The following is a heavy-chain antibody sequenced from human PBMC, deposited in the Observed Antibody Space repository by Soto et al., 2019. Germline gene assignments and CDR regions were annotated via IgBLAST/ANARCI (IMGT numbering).Heavy chain of an antibody. CDR2: ISSGGSDT. CDR3: ARGLRYTYDPTHARFDS. Sequence: EVQLVESGGGLVKRGGSLRLSCAASGFTFSSYSMTWVRQAPGKGLEWVSCISSGGSDTYYADSVKGRFTISRDNAKNSLYLQTGSITAESTAMYYCARGLRYTYDPTHARFDSGGEGTLVTVCS. V-gene: IGHV3-21*01. D-gene: IGHD3-16*02. J-gene: IGHJ4*02. CDR1: GFTFSSYS.